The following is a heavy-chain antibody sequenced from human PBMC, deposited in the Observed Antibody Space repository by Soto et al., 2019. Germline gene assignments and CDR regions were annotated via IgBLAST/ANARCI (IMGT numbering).Heavy chain of an antibody. D-gene: IGHD2-15*01. CDR3: ARESHCSGGSCYSMGFDP. V-gene: IGHV1-3*01. CDR2: INAGNGNT. Sequence: GASLKVSCKAYGYTFTSYAMHWVRQAPGQRLEWMGWINAGNGNTKYSQKFQGRVTVTRDTSASTAYMELSSLRSEDTAVYYCARESHCSGGSCYSMGFDPWGQGTLVTVSS. CDR1: GYTFTSYA. J-gene: IGHJ5*02.